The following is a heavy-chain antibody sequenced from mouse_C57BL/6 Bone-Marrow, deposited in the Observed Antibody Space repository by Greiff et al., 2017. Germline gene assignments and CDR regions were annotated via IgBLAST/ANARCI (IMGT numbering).Heavy chain of an antibody. J-gene: IGHJ4*01. V-gene: IGHV5-6*01. D-gene: IGHD1-1*01. CDR2: ISSGGSYT. Sequence: VQLKESGGDLVKPGGSLKLSCAASGFTFSSYGMSWVRQTPDKRLEWVATISSGGSYTYYPDSVKGRFTISRDNAKNTLYLQMSSLKSEDTAMYYCATDYYYGSSYAMDYWGQGTSVTVSS. CDR1: GFTFSSYG. CDR3: ATDYYYGSSYAMDY.